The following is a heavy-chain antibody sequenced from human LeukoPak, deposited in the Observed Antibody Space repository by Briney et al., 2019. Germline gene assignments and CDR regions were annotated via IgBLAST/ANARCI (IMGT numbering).Heavy chain of an antibody. Sequence: PGGSLRLSCAASGFTFSNYWMTWVRQAPGKGLEWVANIKKDGSEKNYVDSVKGRFAISRDNAKNSLYLQMNSLRAEDTAVYYCVRAIAAARDYWGQGTLVTVSS. J-gene: IGHJ4*02. D-gene: IGHD6-13*01. V-gene: IGHV3-7*01. CDR1: GFTFSNYW. CDR3: VRAIAAARDY. CDR2: IKKDGSEK.